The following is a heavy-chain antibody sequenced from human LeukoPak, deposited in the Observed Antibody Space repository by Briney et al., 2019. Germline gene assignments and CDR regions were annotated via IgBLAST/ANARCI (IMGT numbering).Heavy chain of an antibody. CDR1: GYIFSNYG. D-gene: IGHD2-15*01. V-gene: IGHV1-2*02. J-gene: IGHJ6*03. Sequence: ASVKVSCKASGYIFSNYGISWVRQAPGQGLEWMGWINPNSGGTNYAQKFQGRVTMTRDTSISTAYMELSRLRSDDTAVYYCACIGYCSGGSCYYYYYMDVWGKGTTVTVSS. CDR3: ACIGYCSGGSCYYYYYMDV. CDR2: INPNSGGT.